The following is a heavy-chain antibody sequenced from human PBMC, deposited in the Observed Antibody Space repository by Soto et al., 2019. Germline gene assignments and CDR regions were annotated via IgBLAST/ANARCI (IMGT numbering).Heavy chain of an antibody. CDR2: ISSSSSYT. J-gene: IGHJ6*02. D-gene: IGHD6-13*01. CDR1: GFTFSDYY. Sequence: PGGSLRLSCAASGFTFSDYYMSWIRQAPGKGLEWVSYISSSSSYTNYADSVKGRFTISRDNAKNSLYLQMNSLRAEDTAVYYCARDRPYSSSWREMYYYGMDVWGQGTTVTVSS. CDR3: ARDRPYSSSWREMYYYGMDV. V-gene: IGHV3-11*05.